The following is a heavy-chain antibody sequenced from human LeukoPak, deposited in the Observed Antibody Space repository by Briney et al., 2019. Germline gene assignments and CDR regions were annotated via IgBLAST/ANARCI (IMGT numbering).Heavy chain of an antibody. V-gene: IGHV4-34*01. CDR2: INHSGST. D-gene: IGHD3/OR15-3a*01. J-gene: IGHJ5*01. CDR1: GGSFSGYY. Sequence: SETLSLTCAVYGGSFSGYYWSWIRQPPGKGLEWIGEINHSGSTNYNPSLKSRVTISVDTSKNQFSLKLSSVTAADTALYFCARYDFWSVYHGGFDSWGQGTLVTVSS. CDR3: ARYDFWSVYHGGFDS.